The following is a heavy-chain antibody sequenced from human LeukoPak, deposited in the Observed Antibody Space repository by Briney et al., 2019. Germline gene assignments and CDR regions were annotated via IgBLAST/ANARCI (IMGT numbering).Heavy chain of an antibody. CDR3: ARDLGVTRDRLNDAFDI. Sequence: SVKVSCKASGGTFSSYAISWVRQAPGQGLEWMGGIIPIFGTANYAQKFQGRVTITTDESTSTAYMELSSLRSEDTAVYYCARDLGVTRDRLNDAFDIWGQGTMVTVSS. V-gene: IGHV1-69*05. J-gene: IGHJ3*02. CDR2: IIPIFGTA. CDR1: GGTFSSYA. D-gene: IGHD4-23*01.